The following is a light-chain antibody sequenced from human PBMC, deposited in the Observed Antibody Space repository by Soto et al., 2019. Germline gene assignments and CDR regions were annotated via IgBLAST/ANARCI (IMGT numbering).Light chain of an antibody. CDR2: GNS. J-gene: IGLJ2*01. Sequence: QSVLTQPPSVSGAPGPRVTISCTGSSSNIGAGYDVHWYQQLPGTAPKLLIYGNSNRPSGVPDRFSGSKSGTSASLAITGLQAEDEADYYCQSYDSSLVVFGGGTKVTVL. CDR1: SSNIGAGYD. V-gene: IGLV1-40*01. CDR3: QSYDSSLVV.